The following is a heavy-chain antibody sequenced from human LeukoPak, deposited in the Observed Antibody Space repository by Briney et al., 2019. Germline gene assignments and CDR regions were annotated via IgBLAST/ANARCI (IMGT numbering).Heavy chain of an antibody. CDR1: GITLSNYG. D-gene: IGHD3-22*01. CDR2: ISDRGGRT. CDR3: AKRGVVIRVILVGFHKAAYYFDS. V-gene: IGHV3-23*01. J-gene: IGHJ4*02. Sequence: GGSLRLSCVVSGITLSNYGMSWVRQAPGKGLEWVAGISDRGGRTNYADSVKGRFTISRDSPKNTLYLKMNSLRAEDTAVYFCAKRGVVIRVILVGFHKAAYYFDSWGQGALVTVSS.